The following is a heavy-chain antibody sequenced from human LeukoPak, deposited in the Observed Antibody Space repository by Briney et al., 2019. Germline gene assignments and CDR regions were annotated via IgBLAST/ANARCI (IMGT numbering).Heavy chain of an antibody. J-gene: IGHJ3*02. CDR2: IYYSGST. CDR1: GGSISSYY. V-gene: IGHV4-59*08. CDR3: ASSTPRIYSGYDDDAFDI. D-gene: IGHD5-12*01. Sequence: SETLSLTCTVSGGSISSYYWSWIRQPPGKGLEWIGYIYYSGSTNYNPSLKSRVTISVDTSKNQFSLKLSSETAADTAVYYCASSTPRIYSGYDDDAFDIWGQGTMVTVSS.